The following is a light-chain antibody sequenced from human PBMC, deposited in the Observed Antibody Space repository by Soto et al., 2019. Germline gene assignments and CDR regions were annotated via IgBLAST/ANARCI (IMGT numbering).Light chain of an antibody. CDR3: SSYAGSNNYV. J-gene: IGLJ1*01. CDR2: DVS. CDR1: SSDVGGYNY. V-gene: IGLV2-8*01. Sequence: QSALTQPPFASGSPGQSVTISCTGTSSDVGGYNYVSWYQHHPGKAPKLMIYDVSKRPSGVPDRFSGSKSGNTASLTVSGLQAEDEADYYCSSYAGSNNYVFGTGTKLTVL.